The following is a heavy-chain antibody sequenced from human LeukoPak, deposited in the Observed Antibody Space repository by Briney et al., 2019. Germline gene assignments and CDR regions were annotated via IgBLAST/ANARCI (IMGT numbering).Heavy chain of an antibody. J-gene: IGHJ4*01. V-gene: IGHV4-34*01. D-gene: IGHD4-17*01. Sequence: SETLSLTCAVYGGSFSGYYWSWIRQPPGKGLEWIGEINHSGSTNYNPSLKSRVTISVDTSKNQFSLKLSSVTAADTAVYYCAKEDYREPPAFEYWGQGTLVNVS. CDR2: INHSGST. CDR1: GGSFSGYY. CDR3: AKEDYREPPAFEY.